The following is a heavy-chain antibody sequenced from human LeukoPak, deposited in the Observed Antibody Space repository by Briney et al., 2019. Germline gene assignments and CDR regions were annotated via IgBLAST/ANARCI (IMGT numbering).Heavy chain of an antibody. D-gene: IGHD2-2*01. CDR2: IPYDGSNK. J-gene: IGHJ4*02. Sequence: GGSLRLSCAASGFTFSSFGMHWVRQAPGKGQEWVAFIPYDGSNKYYADSVKGRFTISRDNSKNTLYLQMNSLRAEDTAVYYCAKNLRVVPAAKGSYDWGYYFDYWGQGTLVTVSS. V-gene: IGHV3-30*02. CDR3: AKNLRVVPAAKGSYDWGYYFDY. CDR1: GFTFSSFG.